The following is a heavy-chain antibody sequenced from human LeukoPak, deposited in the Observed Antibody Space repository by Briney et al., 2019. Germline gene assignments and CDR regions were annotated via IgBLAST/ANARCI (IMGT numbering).Heavy chain of an antibody. V-gene: IGHV3-7*01. CDR1: GFTFSSYW. Sequence: QPGGSLRLSCAASGFTFSSYWMSWVRQTPGKGLEWVANIKQDGSEKYYVDSVKGRFTISRDNAKNSLYLQMNSLRAEDTAVYYCAKISSSWYISDYWGQGTLVTVSS. D-gene: IGHD6-13*01. CDR3: AKISSSWYISDY. J-gene: IGHJ4*02. CDR2: IKQDGSEK.